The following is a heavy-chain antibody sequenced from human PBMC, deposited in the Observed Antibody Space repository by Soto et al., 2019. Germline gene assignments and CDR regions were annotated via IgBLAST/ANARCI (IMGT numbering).Heavy chain of an antibody. CDR1: GYTFTNYG. CDR2: INTYNANT. D-gene: IGHD6-13*01. Sequence: VQLVQSGVEVKKPGASVKVSCKASGYTFTNYGISWVRQAPGQGLEWMGWINTYNANTNYAQKVQGRVTLTTETSTSTAYMELRSLRPDDTAAYYCARDLLYSTRSTVRFDIWGQGTMLTVSS. CDR3: ARDLLYSTRSTVRFDI. J-gene: IGHJ3*02. V-gene: IGHV1-18*01.